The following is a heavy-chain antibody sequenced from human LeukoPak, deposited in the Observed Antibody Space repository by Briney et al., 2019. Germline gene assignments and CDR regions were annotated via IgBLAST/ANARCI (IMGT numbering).Heavy chain of an antibody. CDR1: GYTFTGYY. J-gene: IGHJ3*02. Sequence: ASVKVSCKASGYTFTGYYMHWVRQAPGQGLEWMGWINPNSGGTNYAQKFQGRVTMTRDTSISTAYMELSRLRSDGTAVYYCAREETREGIAGPFDIWGQGTMVTVSS. D-gene: IGHD6-13*01. CDR2: INPNSGGT. CDR3: AREETREGIAGPFDI. V-gene: IGHV1-2*02.